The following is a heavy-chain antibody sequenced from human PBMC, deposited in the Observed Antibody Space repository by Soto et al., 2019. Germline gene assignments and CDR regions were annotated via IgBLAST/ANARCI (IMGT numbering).Heavy chain of an antibody. CDR1: GGSFSGYY. J-gene: IGHJ6*03. V-gene: IGHV4-34*01. CDR3: ARAVYGSGSYYNYYYYYMDV. Sequence: SETLSLTCAVYGGSFSGYYWSWIRQPPGKGLEWIGEINHSGSTNYNPSLKSRGTISVDTSKNQFSLKLSSVTAADTAVYYCARAVYGSGSYYNYYYYYMDVWGKGTTVTVSS. D-gene: IGHD3-10*01. CDR2: INHSGST.